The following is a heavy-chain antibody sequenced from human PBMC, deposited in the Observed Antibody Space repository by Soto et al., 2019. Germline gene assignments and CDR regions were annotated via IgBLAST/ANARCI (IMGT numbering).Heavy chain of an antibody. CDR1: GFTFSSYW. Sequence: EVQLVESGGGLVQPGGSLRLSCAASGFTFSSYWMSWVRQAPGKGLEWVANIKQDGSEKYYMDSVKGRFTISRDNAKNSLYLQMNSLRAEDTAVYYCARDGGATRYYGMDVWGQGTTVTVSS. V-gene: IGHV3-7*01. D-gene: IGHD1-26*01. CDR2: IKQDGSEK. J-gene: IGHJ6*02. CDR3: ARDGGATRYYGMDV.